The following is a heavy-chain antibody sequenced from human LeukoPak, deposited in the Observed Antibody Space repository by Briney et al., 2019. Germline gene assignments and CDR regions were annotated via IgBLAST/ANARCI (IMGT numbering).Heavy chain of an antibody. D-gene: IGHD4-17*01. CDR3: AGRTTVTTHFDY. CDR1: GFSISRSYN. Sequence: SETLSLTCTVSGFSISRSYNWAWIRPSPGKGLDWIGTIYHSGNAYYNPSLMSRVTMSVDTSNNQFSLKLSSVTAADTAVYYCAGRTTVTTHFDYWGQGTLVTVSS. CDR2: IYHSGNA. V-gene: IGHV4-38-2*02. J-gene: IGHJ4*02.